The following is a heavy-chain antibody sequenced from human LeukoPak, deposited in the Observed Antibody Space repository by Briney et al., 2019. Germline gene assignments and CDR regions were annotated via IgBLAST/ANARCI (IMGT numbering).Heavy chain of an antibody. J-gene: IGHJ3*02. CDR2: IKQDGSET. D-gene: IGHD6-13*01. CDR3: ARDPGPSTAAWGAFDI. Sequence: GGSLRLSCAASGFTFSSYWMSWVRQAPGKGLEWVGNIKQDGSETQYEDSVKGRFTISRDNAKNSLYLQMKSLRAEDTAVYFCARDPGPSTAAWGAFDIWGRGTVVTVSS. CDR1: GFTFSSYW. V-gene: IGHV3-7*01.